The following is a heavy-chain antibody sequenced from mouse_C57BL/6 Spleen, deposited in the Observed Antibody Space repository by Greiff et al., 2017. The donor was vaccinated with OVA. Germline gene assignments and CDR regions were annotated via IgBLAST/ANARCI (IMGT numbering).Heavy chain of an antibody. Sequence: EVKLVESGGDLVKPGGSLKLSCAASGFTFSSYGMSWVRQTPDKRLEWVATISDGGSYTYYPDNVKGRFTISRDNAKNNLYLQMSHLKSEDTAMYYCARDRGIYYDYDGVDYWGQGTTLTVSS. V-gene: IGHV5-4*01. CDR1: GFTFSSYG. CDR3: ARDRGIYYDYDGVDY. D-gene: IGHD2-4*01. J-gene: IGHJ2*01. CDR2: ISDGGSYT.